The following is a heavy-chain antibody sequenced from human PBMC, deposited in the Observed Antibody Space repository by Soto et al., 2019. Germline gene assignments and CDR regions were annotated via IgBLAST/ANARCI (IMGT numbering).Heavy chain of an antibody. CDR3: ARGAIVATIFDY. Sequence: PSETLSLTCTVSGGSISSGDYYWSWIRQPPGKGLEWIGYIYYSGSTYYNPSLKSRVTISVDTSKNQFSLKLSSVTATDTAVYYCARGAIVATIFDYWGQGTLVTVSS. CDR1: GGSISSGDYY. CDR2: IYYSGST. J-gene: IGHJ4*02. V-gene: IGHV4-30-4*01. D-gene: IGHD5-12*01.